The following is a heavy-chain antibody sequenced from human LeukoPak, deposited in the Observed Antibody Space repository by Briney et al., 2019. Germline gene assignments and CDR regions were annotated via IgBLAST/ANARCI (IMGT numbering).Heavy chain of an antibody. CDR1: GYTFTGYY. V-gene: IGHV1-2*02. J-gene: IGHJ6*03. D-gene: IGHD1-26*01. CDR3: ARDGSIVGADMEGDYYYYYYMDV. Sequence: GASVKVSCKASGYTFTGYYMHWVRQAPGQGLEWMGWINPNSGGTNYAQKFQGRVTMTRDTSISTAYMELSRLRSDDTAVYYCARDGSIVGADMEGDYYYYYYMDVWGKGTTVTVSS. CDR2: INPNSGGT.